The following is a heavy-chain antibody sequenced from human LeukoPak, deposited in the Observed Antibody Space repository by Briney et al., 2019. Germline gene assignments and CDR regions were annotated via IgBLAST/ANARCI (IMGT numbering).Heavy chain of an antibody. Sequence: GGSLRLSCVASGFTFSNYGMSWVRQAPGKGPEWVSAITGGGSSTHYADSVKGRFTISRDNSKNTLYLHMNSLRAEDTAVYYCAKVLYTDTLYHFDYWGQGTLVTVSS. V-gene: IGHV3-23*01. CDR1: GFTFSNYG. CDR2: ITGGGSST. CDR3: AKVLYTDTLYHFDY. J-gene: IGHJ4*02. D-gene: IGHD2-2*02.